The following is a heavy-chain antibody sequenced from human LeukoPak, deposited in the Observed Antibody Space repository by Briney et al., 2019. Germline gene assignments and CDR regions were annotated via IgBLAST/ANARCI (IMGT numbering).Heavy chain of an antibody. CDR3: ARVEYCGGDCYSFDY. CDR2: ISSSSSYI. CDR1: GFTFSSYS. D-gene: IGHD2-21*02. V-gene: IGHV3-21*01. Sequence: GGSLRLSCAASGFTFSSYSMNWVRQAPGKGLEWVSSISSSSSYIYYADSVKGQFTISRDNAKNSLYLQMNSLRAEDTAVYYCARVEYCGGDCYSFDYWGQGTLVTVSS. J-gene: IGHJ4*02.